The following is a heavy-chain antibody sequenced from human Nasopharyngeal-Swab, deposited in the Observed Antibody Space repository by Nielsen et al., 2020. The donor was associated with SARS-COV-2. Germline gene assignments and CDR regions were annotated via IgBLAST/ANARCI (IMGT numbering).Heavy chain of an antibody. V-gene: IGHV4-4*02. CDR1: GGSISSSNW. Sequence: SETLSLTCAVSGGSISSSNWWSWVRQPPGKGLEWIGEIYHSGSTNYNPPLKSRVTISVDKSKNQLSLKLNSVTAADTAVYYCAREEGGPTSYYYYGLDVWGQGTTVTVSS. J-gene: IGHJ6*02. D-gene: IGHD3-16*01. CDR2: IYHSGST. CDR3: AREEGGPTSYYYYGLDV.